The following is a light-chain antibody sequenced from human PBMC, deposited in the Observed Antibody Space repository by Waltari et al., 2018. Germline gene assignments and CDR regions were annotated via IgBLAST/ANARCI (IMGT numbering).Light chain of an antibody. CDR2: KAS. V-gene: IGKV1-5*03. CDR3: QQSYSTPYT. J-gene: IGKJ2*01. Sequence: DIQMTQSPSTLSASAGDRVTTTCRSSQSISSWLAWYQQKPGKAPKILIYKASSLESGVPSRFSGSGSGTEFTLTISSLQPDDFATYYCQQSYSTPYTFGQGTKLEIK. CDR1: QSISSW.